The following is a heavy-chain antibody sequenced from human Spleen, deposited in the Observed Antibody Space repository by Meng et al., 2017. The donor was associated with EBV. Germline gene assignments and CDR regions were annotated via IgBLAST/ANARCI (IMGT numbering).Heavy chain of an antibody. V-gene: IGHV4-34*01. CDR2: INLGGNT. J-gene: IGHJ4*01. CDR1: GGSSSVSD. CDR3: ATWNNNGWYYGY. D-gene: IGHD6-19*01. Sequence: QGQLQQWGAGLLKPSETLSLTVAVYGGSSSVSDWSWIRQPPGKGLEWIGEINLGGNTNYNPSLKSRVSISVDTSKNHFSLKVDSVTAADTAVYYCATWNNNGWYYGYWGQGTLVTVSS.